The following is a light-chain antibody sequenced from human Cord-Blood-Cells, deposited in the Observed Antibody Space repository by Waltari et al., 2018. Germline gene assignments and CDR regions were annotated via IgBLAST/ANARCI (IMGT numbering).Light chain of an antibody. Sequence: QLVLTQSPSASASLGASVKLTCTLSSGHSSYAIAWHQQQPEKGPRYLMKLKSDGSHSKGDGIPDRFSGSSSGAERYLTIVCLQSEDEADYYCQTWGTGIGVFGGGTKLTVL. CDR1: SGHSSYA. V-gene: IGLV4-69*01. CDR3: QTWGTGIGV. J-gene: IGLJ3*02. CDR2: LKSDGSH.